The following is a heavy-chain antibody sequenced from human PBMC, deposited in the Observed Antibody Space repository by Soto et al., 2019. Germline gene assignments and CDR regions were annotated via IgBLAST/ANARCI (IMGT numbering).Heavy chain of an antibody. D-gene: IGHD5-12*01. CDR1: GGTFSSYA. CDR3: ARGPFRDAAMAKGGHYYYGMDV. Sequence: SVKVSCKASGGTFSSYAISWVRQAPGQGLEWMGGIIPIFGTANYAQKFQGRVTITADESTSTAYMELSSLRSEDTAVYYCARGPFRDAAMAKGGHYYYGMDVWGQGTTVTVSS. CDR2: IIPIFGTA. J-gene: IGHJ6*02. V-gene: IGHV1-69*13.